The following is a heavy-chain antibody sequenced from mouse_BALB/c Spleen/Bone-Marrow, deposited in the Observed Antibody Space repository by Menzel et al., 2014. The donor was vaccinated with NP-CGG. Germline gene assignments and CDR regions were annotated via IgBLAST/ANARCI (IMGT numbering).Heavy chain of an antibody. CDR2: IYYSGTI. J-gene: IGHJ2*01. CDR1: GISITTGNYR. Sequence: EVQLQESGPGLVKPSQTVSLTCTVTGISITTGNYRWSWIRQFPGNKLEWIGYIYYSGTITYNPSLTSRTTITRDTSKNQFFLETNSLTAEDTATYYCARYGNYFDYWGQGTTLTVSS. V-gene: IGHV3-5*02. D-gene: IGHD2-1*01. CDR3: ARYGNYFDY.